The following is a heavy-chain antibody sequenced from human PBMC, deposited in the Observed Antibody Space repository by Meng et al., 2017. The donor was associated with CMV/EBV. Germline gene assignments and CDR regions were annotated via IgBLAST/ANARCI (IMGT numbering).Heavy chain of an antibody. D-gene: IGHD6-6*01. J-gene: IGHJ5*02. V-gene: IGHV1-46*01. CDR2: INPSGGST. Sequence: VWLVHVWAEVKKPGASVNVSCKASGYTFTSYYMHWVRQAPGQGLEWMGIINPSGGSTSYAQKFQGRVTMTRDTSTSTVYMELSSLRSEDTAVYYCAREEGIAARSDWFDPWGQGTLVTVSS. CDR1: GYTFTSYY. CDR3: AREEGIAARSDWFDP.